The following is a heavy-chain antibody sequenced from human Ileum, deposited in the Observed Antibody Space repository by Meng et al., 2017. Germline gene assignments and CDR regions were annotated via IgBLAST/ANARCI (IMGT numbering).Heavy chain of an antibody. CDR3: ARDGSYYLGGSLDY. D-gene: IGHD1-26*01. J-gene: IGHJ4*02. CDR1: GFAFRNYE. CDR2: ISSGGSSI. Sequence: GESLKISCAASGFAFRNYEMNWVRQAPGKGLEWVSYISSGGSSIYYADSVKGRFTISRDNAKKSVYLQMNSLRAEDTAVYYCARDGSYYLGGSLDYWGQGTLVTGAS. V-gene: IGHV3-48*03.